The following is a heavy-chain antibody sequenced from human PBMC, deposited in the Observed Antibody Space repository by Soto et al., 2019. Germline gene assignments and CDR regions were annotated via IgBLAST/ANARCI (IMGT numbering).Heavy chain of an antibody. J-gene: IGHJ6*03. CDR3: ARGRVVKRSGYYYYMDV. CDR1: GGSFSVYY. V-gene: IGHV4-34*01. CDR2: INHSGST. Sequence: SETLSLTCAVYGGSFSVYYWSWIRQPPGKGLEWIGEINHSGSTNYNPSLKSRVTISVDTSKNQFSLKLSSVTAADTAVYYCARGRVVKRSGYYYYMDVWGKGT. D-gene: IGHD2-21*01.